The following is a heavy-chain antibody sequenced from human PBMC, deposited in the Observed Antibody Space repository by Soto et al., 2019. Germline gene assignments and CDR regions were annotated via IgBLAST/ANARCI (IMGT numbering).Heavy chain of an antibody. V-gene: IGHV4-59*11. D-gene: IGHD4-17*01. CDR2: IYYSGST. CDR3: PRVGGYYGYYPNFDY. CDR1: EGYIGGLD. J-gene: IGHJ4*02. Sequence: VDEGYIGGLDWSWIRKNTGKGLEWIGNIYYSGSTNYNPSRKSRVTMSVDMSKNQVSLKLSSVTAADPAVYYCPRVGGYYGYYPNFDYWVQGALDTVSS.